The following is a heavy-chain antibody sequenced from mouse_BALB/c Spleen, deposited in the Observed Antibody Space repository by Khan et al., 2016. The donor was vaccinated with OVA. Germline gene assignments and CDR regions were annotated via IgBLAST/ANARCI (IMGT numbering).Heavy chain of an antibody. J-gene: IGHJ3*01. CDR2: ISTHYGDA. V-gene: IGHV1S137*01. CDR1: GYTFTDYA. Sequence: QVQLQQSGAELVRPGVSVKISCKGSGYTFTDYAMHWVKQSHAKSLEWIGVISTHYGDASYNQKFKGKATMTVDKSSSTAYMELARLTSEDSAIFYGARGRGGYRFAYWGQGTLVTVSA. CDR3: ARGRGGYRFAY.